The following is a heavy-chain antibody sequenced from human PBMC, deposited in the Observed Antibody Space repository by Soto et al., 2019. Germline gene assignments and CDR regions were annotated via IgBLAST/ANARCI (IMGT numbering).Heavy chain of an antibody. V-gene: IGHV3-21*01. CDR1: GFTFNDYT. J-gene: IGHJ4*02. D-gene: IGHD3-22*01. Sequence: GGSLRLSCAASGFTFNDYTMTWVRQAPGKGLEWVSSISSSGTYIYYADSVKGRFTISRDNAKNSLYLQVNSLRAEDTAIYYSATSPYYYDTSGFAYWGQGALVTVS. CDR2: ISSSGTYI. CDR3: ATSPYYYDTSGFAY.